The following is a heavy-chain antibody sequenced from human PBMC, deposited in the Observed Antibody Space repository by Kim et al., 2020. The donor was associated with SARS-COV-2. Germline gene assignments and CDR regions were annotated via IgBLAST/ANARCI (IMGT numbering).Heavy chain of an antibody. V-gene: IGHV3-33*01. J-gene: IGHJ4*02. D-gene: IGHD2-15*01. CDR3: AREGAPIRWFDY. CDR1: GFTFSSYG. CDR2: IWYDGSNK. Sequence: GGSLRLSCAASGFTFSSYGMHWVRQAPGKGLEWVAVIWYDGSNKYYADSVKGRFTISRDNSKNTLYLQMNSLRAEDTAVYYCAREGAPIRWFDYWGQGTLVTVSS.